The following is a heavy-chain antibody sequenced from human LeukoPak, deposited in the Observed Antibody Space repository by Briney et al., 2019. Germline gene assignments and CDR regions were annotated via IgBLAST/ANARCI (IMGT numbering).Heavy chain of an antibody. Sequence: GGYLRLSCAASGFTFSSYAMHWVRQAPGKGLEWVAVISYDGSNKYYADSVKGRFTISRDNSKNTLYLQMNSLRAEDTAVYYCAKDVGIGTYDSSGYFDYWGQGTLVTVSS. CDR3: AKDVGIGTYDSSGYFDY. V-gene: IGHV3-30*04. J-gene: IGHJ4*02. CDR2: ISYDGSNK. D-gene: IGHD3-22*01. CDR1: GFTFSSYA.